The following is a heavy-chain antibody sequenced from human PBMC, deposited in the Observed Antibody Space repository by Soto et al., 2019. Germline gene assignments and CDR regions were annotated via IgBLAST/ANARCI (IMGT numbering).Heavy chain of an antibody. Sequence: TSETLSLTFTVSGGSISSSSYYRGWIRQPPGKGLEWIGSIYYSGSTYYNPSLKSRVTISVDTSKNQFSLKLSSVTAADTAVYYCARLGDYCSGGSCYQFYYYYMDVWGKGTTVT. D-gene: IGHD2-15*01. V-gene: IGHV4-39*01. CDR2: IYYSGST. J-gene: IGHJ6*03. CDR3: ARLGDYCSGGSCYQFYYYYMDV. CDR1: GGSISSSSYY.